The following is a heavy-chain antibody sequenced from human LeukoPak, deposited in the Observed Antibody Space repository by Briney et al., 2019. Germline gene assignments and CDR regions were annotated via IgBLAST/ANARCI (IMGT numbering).Heavy chain of an antibody. CDR3: ARLLYYYDSSIYQRYFDY. CDR2: IYSGGNT. D-gene: IGHD3-22*01. CDR1: GFTVSSNY. Sequence: GGSLRLSCAASGFTVSSNYMNWVSQAPGKGLEWVSIIYSGGNTHYADSVKGRFTIYRDNSQNTLYLQMNSLRPEDTAVYYCARLLYYYDSSIYQRYFDYWGQRTLFTVSS. V-gene: IGHV3-53*01. J-gene: IGHJ4*02.